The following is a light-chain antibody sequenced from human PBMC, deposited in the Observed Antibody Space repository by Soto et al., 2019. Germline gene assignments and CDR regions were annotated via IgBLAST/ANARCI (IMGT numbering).Light chain of an antibody. CDR3: QQSCRNPRA. Sequence: TQSPASLSASVGDRVTITCRANQNIDKYLNWYQQKPGKAPKLLITAASSLQSGVPLRFSGTRSGTEFTLTITNLQPEDFGSYFCQQSCRNPRAFGPGTKLHI. CDR1: QNIDKY. V-gene: IGKV1-39*01. CDR2: AAS. J-gene: IGKJ3*01.